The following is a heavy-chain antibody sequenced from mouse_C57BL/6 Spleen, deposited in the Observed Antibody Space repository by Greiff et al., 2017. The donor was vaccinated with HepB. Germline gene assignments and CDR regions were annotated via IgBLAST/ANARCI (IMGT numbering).Heavy chain of an antibody. J-gene: IGHJ4*01. Sequence: QVQLKQPGTELVKPGASVKLSCKASGYTFTSYWMHWVKQRPGQGLEWIGNINPSNGGTNYNEKFKSKATLTVDKSSSTAYMQLSSLTSEDSAVYYCARSDDSSGFYYAMDYWGQGTSVTVSS. D-gene: IGHD3-2*02. CDR2: INPSNGGT. CDR1: GYTFTSYW. V-gene: IGHV1-53*01. CDR3: ARSDDSSGFYYAMDY.